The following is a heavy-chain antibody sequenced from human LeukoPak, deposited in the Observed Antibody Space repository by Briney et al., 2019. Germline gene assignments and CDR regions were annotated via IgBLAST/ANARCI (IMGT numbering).Heavy chain of an antibody. V-gene: IGHV1-24*01. CDR1: GYTLTELS. Sequence: ASVKVSCKVSGYTLTELSMHWVRQAPGKGLEWMGGFDPEDGETIYAQKFQGRVTMTEDTPTDTAYMELSSLRSEDTAVYYCATAELLSFRKGYFDYWGQGTLVTVSS. D-gene: IGHD3-10*01. J-gene: IGHJ4*02. CDR3: ATAELLSFRKGYFDY. CDR2: FDPEDGET.